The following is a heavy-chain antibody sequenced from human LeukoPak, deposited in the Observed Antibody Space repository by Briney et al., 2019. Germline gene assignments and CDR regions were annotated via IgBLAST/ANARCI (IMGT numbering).Heavy chain of an antibody. D-gene: IGHD1-26*01. CDR3: ARTESQSRSYRDYFGY. CDR2: LYYILNT. J-gene: IGHJ4*02. Sequence: SETLSPTCSLSGASLGSACYYGSWIRHPPGGGREWCVYLYYILNTNYHPSLKSRVTMAVKPSTNQISLKLSSLTAADTAMYDCARTESQSRSYRDYFGYWGQGTLVTVSS. CDR1: GASLGSACYY. V-gene: IGHV4-61*01.